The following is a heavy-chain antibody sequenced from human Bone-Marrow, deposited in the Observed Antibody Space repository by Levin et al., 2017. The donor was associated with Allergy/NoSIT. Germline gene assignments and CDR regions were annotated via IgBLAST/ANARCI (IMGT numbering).Heavy chain of an antibody. D-gene: IGHD2-15*01. J-gene: IGHJ4*02. CDR2: IIPMYASP. Sequence: SVKVSCKASGGTFSSDAINWVRQAPGQGLEWLGGIIPMYASPHYAQKFQGRVSITADDSTSTSYMDLSSLTSEDTAVYFCARPSGDCRGGSCYTDFEYWGQGTLVNVSS. V-gene: IGHV1-69*13. CDR3: ARPSGDCRGGSCYTDFEY. CDR1: GGTFSSDA.